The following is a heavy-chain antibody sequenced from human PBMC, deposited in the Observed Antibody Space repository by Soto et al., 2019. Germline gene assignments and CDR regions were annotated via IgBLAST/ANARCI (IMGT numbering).Heavy chain of an antibody. CDR3: ARVGQGAWYFDL. CDR2: INPDGRVT. CDR1: GFTFNTYW. Sequence: EVQLEESGGGLVQPGGSLTLSCAASGFTFNTYWVHWVRQAPGKGVVWVSRINPDGRVTNYADSVKGRFTISRDNAQNTLYLQMNSLTPDDTAVYYCARVGQGAWYFDLWGRGTLVTVSS. J-gene: IGHJ2*01. V-gene: IGHV3-74*01. D-gene: IGHD1-26*01.